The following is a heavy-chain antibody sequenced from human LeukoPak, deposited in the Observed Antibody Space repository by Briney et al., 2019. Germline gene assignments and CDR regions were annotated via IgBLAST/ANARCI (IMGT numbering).Heavy chain of an antibody. CDR1: GGSFSGYY. V-gene: IGHV4-34*01. CDR2: INHSGST. J-gene: IGHJ4*02. CDR3: ATRYYYGSGNYNDY. Sequence: PSETLSLTCAVYGGSFSGYYWSWIRQPPGKGLEWIGEINHSGSTNYNPSLKSRVTISVDTSKNQFSLKLSSVTAADTAVYYCATRYYYGSGNYNDYWGQGTLVTVSS. D-gene: IGHD3-10*01.